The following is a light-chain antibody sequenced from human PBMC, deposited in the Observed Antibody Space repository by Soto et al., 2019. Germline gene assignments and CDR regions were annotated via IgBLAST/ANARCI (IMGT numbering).Light chain of an antibody. V-gene: IGKV3-20*01. CDR2: DAS. Sequence: EIVLTQSPGTLSLSPGESATLSCRASQSVGSNYLAWYQQRPGQAPRLLIYDASSRATGIPDRFSGSGSGTDFTLTIGRLETEDFAVYYCQQYGSSPWGFGQGTKVDIK. CDR1: QSVGSNY. J-gene: IGKJ1*01. CDR3: QQYGSSPWG.